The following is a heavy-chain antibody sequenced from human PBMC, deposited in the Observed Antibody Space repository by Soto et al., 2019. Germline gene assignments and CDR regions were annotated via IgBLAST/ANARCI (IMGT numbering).Heavy chain of an antibody. CDR1: GYRFTSYW. CDR3: AGYRRESSSWYKNYYSYVIYV. Sequence: HRESPKICCKGSGYRFTSYWLGWVRKMPGKGLELVGVIYLGDSDTRYSPSFQGPVTISADKTISTAYLQWSSRKASDTAMYYFAGYRRESSSWYKNYYSYVIYVWGQGTTVTFS. CDR2: IYLGDSDT. D-gene: IGHD6-13*01. V-gene: IGHV5-51*01. J-gene: IGHJ6*02.